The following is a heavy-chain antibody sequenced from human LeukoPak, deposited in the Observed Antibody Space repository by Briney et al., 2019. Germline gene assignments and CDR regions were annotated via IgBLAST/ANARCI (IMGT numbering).Heavy chain of an antibody. D-gene: IGHD6-19*01. Sequence: PGGSLRLSCAASGFTFSRHSINWVRQAPGKGLEWVSSISSSGSYIYYADSVKGRFTISRDNAKNSLYLQMNSLRAEDTAVYYCARCIAVAPHDAFDIWGQGTMVTVSS. CDR3: ARCIAVAPHDAFDI. V-gene: IGHV3-21*01. CDR2: ISSSGSYI. J-gene: IGHJ3*02. CDR1: GFTFSRHS.